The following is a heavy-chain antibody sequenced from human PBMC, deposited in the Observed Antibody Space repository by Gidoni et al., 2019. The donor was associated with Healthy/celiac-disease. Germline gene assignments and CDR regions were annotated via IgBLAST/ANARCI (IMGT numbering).Heavy chain of an antibody. CDR3: AREGRIAAGGDAFDI. J-gene: IGHJ3*02. CDR1: GFTVSSNY. V-gene: IGHV3-53*01. Sequence: EVQLVESGGGLIQPGGSLRLSCAASGFTVSSNYMSWVRQAPGKGLEWVSVIYSGGSTYYADSVKGRFTISRDNSKNTLYLQMNSLRAEDTAVYYCAREGRIAAGGDAFDIWGQGTMVTVSS. D-gene: IGHD6-6*01. CDR2: IYSGGST.